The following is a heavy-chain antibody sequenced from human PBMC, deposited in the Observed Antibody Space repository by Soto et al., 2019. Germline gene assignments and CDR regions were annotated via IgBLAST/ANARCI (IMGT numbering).Heavy chain of an antibody. D-gene: IGHD3-22*01. J-gene: IGHJ4*02. CDR2: ISAYNGNT. CDR3: ARGCYDSSGYYYDLYYFDY. Sequence: ASVKVSCKASGYTFTSYGISWVRQAPGQGLEWMGWISAYNGNTNYAQKLQGRVTMTTDTSTSTAYMELRSLRSDDTAVYYCARGCYDSSGYYYDLYYFDYWGQGTLVTVSS. V-gene: IGHV1-18*01. CDR1: GYTFTSYG.